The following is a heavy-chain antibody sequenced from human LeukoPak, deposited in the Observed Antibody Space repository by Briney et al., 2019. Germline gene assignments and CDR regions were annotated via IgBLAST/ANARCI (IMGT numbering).Heavy chain of an antibody. Sequence: GRSLRLSCAASGFTFSSYAMHWVRQAPGKGLEWVSAITYDGSDTYYADSVKGRFTISRDNSKNTLYLQMNSLRAEDTAVYYCAIASAAAGKTHWGQGTLVTVSS. CDR3: AIASAAAGKTH. V-gene: IGHV3-30*03. D-gene: IGHD6-13*01. J-gene: IGHJ4*02. CDR2: ITYDGSDT. CDR1: GFTFSSYA.